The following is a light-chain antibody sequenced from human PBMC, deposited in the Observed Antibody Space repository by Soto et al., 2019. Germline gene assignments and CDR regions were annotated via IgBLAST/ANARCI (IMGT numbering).Light chain of an antibody. CDR3: QQYNDRPPIT. V-gene: IGKV3-15*01. CDR2: GSF. CDR1: QSISSS. Sequence: EIVLTQSPCTLSLSPGERATLSCRASQSISSSFLAWYQQKPGQAPRLLIVGSFARATGIPARFSGSGSGSEFTLTISGLQSEDFAVYYCQQYNDRPPITFGQGTRLEIK. J-gene: IGKJ5*01.